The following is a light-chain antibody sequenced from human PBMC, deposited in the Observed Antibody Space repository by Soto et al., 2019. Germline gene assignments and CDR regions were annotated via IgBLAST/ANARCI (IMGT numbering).Light chain of an antibody. J-gene: IGLJ3*02. CDR2: EVS. Sequence: QSARTQPASVSGSPGQSITDSCTGTSSDVGGYNYVSWYQQHPGKAPKLMIYEVSNRPSGVSNRFSGSKSGNTASLTISGLQAEDEADYYCSSYTSSSSLVFGGGTKLTVL. CDR1: SSDVGGYNY. CDR3: SSYTSSSSLV. V-gene: IGLV2-14*01.